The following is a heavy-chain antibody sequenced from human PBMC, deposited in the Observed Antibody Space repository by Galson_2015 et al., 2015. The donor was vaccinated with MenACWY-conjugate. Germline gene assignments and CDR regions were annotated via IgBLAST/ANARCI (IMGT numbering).Heavy chain of an antibody. CDR3: ARLAVPGLN. V-gene: IGHV3-48*03. J-gene: IGHJ4*02. D-gene: IGHD6-19*01. CDR2: ISSSGTTI. Sequence: SLRLSCAASAFTFSSFEMDWVRQAPGKGLEWVSYISSSGTTIYYSDSVKGRFTISRDNAKNSLYLQMNSLRAEGTAVYYCARLAVPGLNWGQGTLVTISS. CDR1: AFTFSSFE.